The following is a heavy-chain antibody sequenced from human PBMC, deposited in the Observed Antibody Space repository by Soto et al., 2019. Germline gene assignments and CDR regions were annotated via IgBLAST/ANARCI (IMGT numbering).Heavy chain of an antibody. CDR1: GVSRSNNSYC. Sequence: PSQTRSLPSAVSGVSRSNNSYCWVMLRQHPGKGLEWIGSIYYSGSTYYNPSRKSRVTISVDTSKNQFSLKLSSVTAADTAVCYCARLRPAVDFDYWGQRTLVTVSS. CDR3: ARLRPAVDFDY. V-gene: IGHV4-39*01. J-gene: IGHJ4*02. CDR2: IYYSGST. D-gene: IGHD6-19*01.